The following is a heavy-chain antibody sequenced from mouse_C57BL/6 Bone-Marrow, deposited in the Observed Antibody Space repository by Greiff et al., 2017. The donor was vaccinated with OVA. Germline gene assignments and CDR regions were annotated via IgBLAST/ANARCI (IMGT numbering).Heavy chain of an antibody. CDR2: ISDGGSYT. Sequence: EVKLVESGGGLVKPGGSLKLSCAASGFTFSSYAMSWVRQTPEKRLEWVATISDGGSYTYYPDNVKGRFTISRDNAKNNLYLQMSHLKSEDTAMYYCARDEAGWGTGTTVTVSS. CDR3: ARDEAG. V-gene: IGHV5-4*01. J-gene: IGHJ1*03. CDR1: GFTFSSYA.